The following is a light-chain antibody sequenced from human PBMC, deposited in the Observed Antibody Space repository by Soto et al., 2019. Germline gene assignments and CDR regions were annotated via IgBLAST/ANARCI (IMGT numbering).Light chain of an antibody. J-gene: IGKJ1*01. V-gene: IGKV1-5*01. CDR1: QSINIY. CDR3: QQYNSYSPT. CDR2: VAS. Sequence: DIQMTQSPSSLSASVGDSVTLTCRASQSINIYLSWYQQKPGKAPKLLINVASTLQGGVPSRFSGSGSETEFTLTISGLQPGDSATYYCQQYNSYSPTFGQGTKVDI.